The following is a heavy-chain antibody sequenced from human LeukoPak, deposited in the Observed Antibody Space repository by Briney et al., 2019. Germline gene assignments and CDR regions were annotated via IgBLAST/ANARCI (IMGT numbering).Heavy chain of an antibody. V-gene: IGHV4-39*07. J-gene: IGHJ3*02. Sequence: PSETLSLTCTVSGGSISSSSYYWGWIRQPPGKGLGWIGSMYYTGRTYYNPSLKSRVTISVDTSKNQFSLKLSSVTAADTAVYYCARGVAPDAFDIWGQGTMVTVSS. CDR2: MYYTGRT. CDR1: GGSISSSSYY. CDR3: ARGVAPDAFDI. D-gene: IGHD5-12*01.